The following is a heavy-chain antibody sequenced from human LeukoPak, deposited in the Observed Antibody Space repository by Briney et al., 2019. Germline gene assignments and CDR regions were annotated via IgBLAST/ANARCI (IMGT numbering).Heavy chain of an antibody. CDR3: ARGPRGGAAPFDY. J-gene: IGHJ4*02. V-gene: IGHV3-66*02. D-gene: IGHD2-15*01. CDR2: IYSGAIT. CDR1: GFTVSSNY. Sequence: QAGGSLRLSCAASGFTVSSNYMSWVRQAPGKGLEWVSVIYSGAITYYAYSVKGRFTISRDNSKNTLYLQMNSLRAEDTAVYYCARGPRGGAAPFDYWGQGTLVTVSS.